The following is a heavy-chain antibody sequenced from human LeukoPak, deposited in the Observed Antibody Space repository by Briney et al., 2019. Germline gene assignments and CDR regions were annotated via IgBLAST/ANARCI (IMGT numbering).Heavy chain of an antibody. CDR2: IYYNGNT. Sequence: PSETLSLTCTVSGDSISSSYWSWIRQPPGKRLEWIGYIYYNGNTNSNPSLKSRVTISADTSKNQFSLKLSSVTAADTAVYYCVRGNYDNRGYSNAFDIWGQGAMVTVSS. D-gene: IGHD3-22*01. CDR1: GDSISSSY. V-gene: IGHV4-59*01. J-gene: IGHJ3*02. CDR3: VRGNYDNRGYSNAFDI.